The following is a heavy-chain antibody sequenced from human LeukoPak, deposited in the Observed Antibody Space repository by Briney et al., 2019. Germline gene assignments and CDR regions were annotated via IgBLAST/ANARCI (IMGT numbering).Heavy chain of an antibody. D-gene: IGHD1-7*01. J-gene: IGHJ6*03. CDR2: IIPIFGTA. CDR1: GYTFSDFG. V-gene: IGHV1-69*05. CDR3: ARDRGGWNFDYYYYCMDV. Sequence: ASVKVSCKASGYTFSDFGITWVRQAPGQGLEWMGGIIPIFGTANYAQKFQGRVTITTDESTSTAYMELSSLRSEDTAVYYCARDRGGWNFDYYYYCMDVWGKGTTVTVSS.